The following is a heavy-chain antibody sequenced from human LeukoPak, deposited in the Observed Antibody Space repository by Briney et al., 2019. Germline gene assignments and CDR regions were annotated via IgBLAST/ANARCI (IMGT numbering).Heavy chain of an antibody. J-gene: IGHJ4*02. Sequence: SETLSLTCTVSGGSISGYYWSWIRQSPGRGLEWIGYVYYSGNTNYNPSLKSRLTISLDTAKNQFSLKLSSVTSADTAVYYCARGEYEDLVDNWGQGSLVTVSS. D-gene: IGHD1-26*01. CDR2: VYYSGNT. CDR3: ARGEYEDLVDN. V-gene: IGHV4-59*01. CDR1: GGSISGYY.